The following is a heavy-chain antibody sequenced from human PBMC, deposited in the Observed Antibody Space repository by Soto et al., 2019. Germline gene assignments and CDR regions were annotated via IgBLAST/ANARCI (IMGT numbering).Heavy chain of an antibody. CDR1: GYTFTTYG. Sequence: QVQLVQSGPEVKKPGASVKVSCRTSGYTFTTYGISWVRQAPGQGLEWMGWISTDKGHTNYAQKFQGRVTMTTDTSTSTAYMELRSLRSDDTAIYYCATRSLAFDYWGQGTLVTVST. CDR2: ISTDKGHT. CDR3: ATRSLAFDY. J-gene: IGHJ4*02. V-gene: IGHV1-18*01.